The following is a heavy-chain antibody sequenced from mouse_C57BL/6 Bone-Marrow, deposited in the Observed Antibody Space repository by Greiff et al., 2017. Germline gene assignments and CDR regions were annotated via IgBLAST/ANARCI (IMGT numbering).Heavy chain of an antibody. Sequence: QVQLQQSGAELARPGASVKLSCKASGYTFTSYGISWVKQRTGQGLEWIGVIYPRSGNTYYNEKFKGKATLTADKSSSTAYMELRSLTSEDSAVYFCARHAWFAYWGQGTLVTVSA. V-gene: IGHV1-81*01. CDR1: GYTFTSYG. CDR2: IYPRSGNT. J-gene: IGHJ3*01. CDR3: ARHAWFAY.